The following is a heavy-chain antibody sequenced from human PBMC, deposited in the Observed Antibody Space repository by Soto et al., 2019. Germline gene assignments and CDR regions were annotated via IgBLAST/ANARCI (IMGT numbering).Heavy chain of an antibody. CDR3: ASYYWGLDY. J-gene: IGHJ4*02. CDR1: GGSISSGGYS. Sequence: KSSETLSLTCAVSGGSISSGGYSWSWIRQPPGKGLEWIGYIYHSGSTYYNPSLKSRVTISVDRSKNQFSLKLSSVTAADTAVYYCASYYWGLDYWGQGTLVTVSS. D-gene: IGHD3-10*01. CDR2: IYHSGST. V-gene: IGHV4-30-2*01.